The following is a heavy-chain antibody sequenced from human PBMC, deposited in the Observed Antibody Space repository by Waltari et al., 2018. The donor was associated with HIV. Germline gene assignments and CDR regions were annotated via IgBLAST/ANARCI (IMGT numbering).Heavy chain of an antibody. J-gene: IGHJ4*02. CDR2: ISYDGSNK. CDR3: ARGFVRTSPVFDY. Sequence: QVQLVESGGGVVQPGRSLRLSCAASGFTFSSYAMHWVRQAPGKGLEWVAVISYDGSNKYYADAVKGRFTISRDKSKNTLYLQMNSLRAEDTAVYYCARGFVRTSPVFDYWGQGTLVTVSS. V-gene: IGHV3-30*04. D-gene: IGHD3-10*01. CDR1: GFTFSSYA.